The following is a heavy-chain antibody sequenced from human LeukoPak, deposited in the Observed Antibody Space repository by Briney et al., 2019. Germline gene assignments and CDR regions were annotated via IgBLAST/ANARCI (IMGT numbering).Heavy chain of an antibody. Sequence: KPSETLSLTCAVDGGSFSGYYWSWSRQPPGKGQEWIGEINHSGSTNYNPSLKSRVTISVDTSKNQFSLKLSSVTAADTAVYYCVANTVTTYYYFDYWGQGTLVTASS. D-gene: IGHD4-17*01. CDR2: INHSGST. J-gene: IGHJ4*02. V-gene: IGHV4-34*01. CDR1: GGSFSGYY. CDR3: VANTVTTYYYFDY.